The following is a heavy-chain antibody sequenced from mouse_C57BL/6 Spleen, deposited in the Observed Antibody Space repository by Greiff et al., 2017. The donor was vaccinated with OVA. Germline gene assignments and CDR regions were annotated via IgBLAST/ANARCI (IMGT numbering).Heavy chain of an antibody. Sequence: VQLQQSGAELVRPGASVTLSCKASGYTFTDYEMHWVKQTPVHGLEWIGAIDPETGGTAYNQKFKGKAILTADKSSSTAYMELRSLTSEYSAVYYCTRQTAQATWFAYWGQGTLVTVSA. D-gene: IGHD3-2*02. J-gene: IGHJ3*01. CDR2: IDPETGGT. CDR3: TRQTAQATWFAY. V-gene: IGHV1-15*01. CDR1: GYTFTDYE.